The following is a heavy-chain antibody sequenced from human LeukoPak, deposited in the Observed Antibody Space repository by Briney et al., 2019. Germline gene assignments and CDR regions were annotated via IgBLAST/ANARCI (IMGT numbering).Heavy chain of an antibody. CDR2: TSYDGSHI. V-gene: IGHV3-30*04. J-gene: IGHJ6*02. CDR3: AKGQLVDYGMDV. D-gene: IGHD6-13*01. Sequence: PGGSLRLSCAVSGFSFGSYAMHWVRQAPGKGLEWVAVTSYDGSHIYYADSVKGRFTISRDTSKNTLYLQMNSLRAEDTAVYYCAKGQLVDYGMDVWGQGTTVTVS. CDR1: GFSFGSYA.